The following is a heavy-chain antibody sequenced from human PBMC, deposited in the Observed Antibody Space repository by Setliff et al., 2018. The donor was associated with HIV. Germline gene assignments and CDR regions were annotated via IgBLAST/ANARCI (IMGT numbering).Heavy chain of an antibody. V-gene: IGHV4-34*01. CDR2: INHSVSI. Sequence: SETLSLTCAVYGGSFSGHYWSWIRQPPGKGLEWIGEINHSVSIKYNPSLKSRVTISVETSKNQFSLKLSSVTAADTAVYYCARGGSSGRFDPWGQGNLVTVSS. J-gene: IGHJ5*02. CDR3: ARGGSSGRFDP. D-gene: IGHD3-10*01. CDR1: GGSFSGHY.